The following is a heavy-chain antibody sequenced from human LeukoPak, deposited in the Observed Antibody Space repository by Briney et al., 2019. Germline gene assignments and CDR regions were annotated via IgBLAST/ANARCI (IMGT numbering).Heavy chain of an antibody. CDR1: GGSISSTNW. J-gene: IGHJ3*02. D-gene: IGHD2-8*01. CDR3: ARAKERTHGAFDI. Sequence: SETLSLTCAVSGGSISSTNWWSWVRQPPGKGLEWIGEIYHSGSANYNPSLKSRVTISVDKSKNQFSLKLSSVTAADTAVYYCARAKERTHGAFDIWGQGTMVTVSS. V-gene: IGHV4-4*02. CDR2: IYHSGSA.